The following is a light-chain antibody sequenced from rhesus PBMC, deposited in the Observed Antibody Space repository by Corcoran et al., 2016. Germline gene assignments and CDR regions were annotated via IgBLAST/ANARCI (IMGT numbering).Light chain of an antibody. CDR2: EAS. J-gene: IGKJ2*01. Sequence: DIQMTQSPSALSASVGDRVTISCRASQNIYSNLAWYQQKPGKAPKLLIYEASNLQTGIPSRFSGSGYGTDFTLTISSLQPEDSASYYCQHYYDNPYSFGQGTKVDIK. V-gene: IGKV1S8*01. CDR3: QHYYDNPYS. CDR1: QNIYSN.